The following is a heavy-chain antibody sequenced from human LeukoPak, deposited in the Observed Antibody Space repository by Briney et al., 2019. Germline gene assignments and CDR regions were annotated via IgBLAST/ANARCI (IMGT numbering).Heavy chain of an antibody. CDR3: AIGIPALGTFDY. J-gene: IGHJ4*02. CDR2: INPNSGDT. V-gene: IGHV1-2*06. Sequence: ASVKVSCKASGYTYTGYYMQWVRQAPGQGLEWMGRINPNSGDTNYAQKFQGRVTMTRDTSISTAYMELSSPRSDDTAVYHCAIGIPALGTFDYWGQGTLVTVSS. CDR1: GYTYTGYY. D-gene: IGHD6-13*01.